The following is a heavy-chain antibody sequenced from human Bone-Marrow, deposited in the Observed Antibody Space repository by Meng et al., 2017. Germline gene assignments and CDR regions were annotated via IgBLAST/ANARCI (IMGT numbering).Heavy chain of an antibody. D-gene: IGHD3-3*01. Sequence: GSLRLSCTVSGGSISSYYWSWIRQPPGKGLEWIGYIYYSGSTNYNPSLKSRVTISVDTSKNQFSLKLSSVTAADTAVYYCARVTTIFGVVIIPYWYFDLWGRGTLVTVSS. J-gene: IGHJ2*01. CDR3: ARVTTIFGVVIIPYWYFDL. V-gene: IGHV4-59*01. CDR2: IYYSGST. CDR1: GGSISSYY.